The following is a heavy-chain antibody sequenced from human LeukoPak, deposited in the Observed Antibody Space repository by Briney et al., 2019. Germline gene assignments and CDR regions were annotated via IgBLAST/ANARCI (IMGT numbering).Heavy chain of an antibody. CDR2: INHSGST. CDR1: GGSFSGYY. CDR3: ARSRGRPTD. D-gene: IGHD1-1*01. V-gene: IGHV4-34*01. Sequence: SETLSLTCAVYGGSFSGYYWSWIRQPPGKGLEWIGEINHSGSTNYNPSLKSRVTISVDTSKNQFSLKLSSVTAADTAVYYCARSRGRPTDWGQGTLVTVSS. J-gene: IGHJ4*02.